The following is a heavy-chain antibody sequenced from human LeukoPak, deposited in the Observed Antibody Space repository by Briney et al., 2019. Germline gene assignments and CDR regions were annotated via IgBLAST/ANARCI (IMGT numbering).Heavy chain of an antibody. J-gene: IGHJ3*02. CDR2: IYYNGST. CDR3: ARDRDSSGYYVPEDAFDI. V-gene: IGHV4-39*07. CDR1: GGSISSSSYY. D-gene: IGHD3-22*01. Sequence: SETLSLTCTVSGGSISSSSYYWGWIRQPPGKGLEWIGSIYYNGSTYYNPSLKSRVTISVDTSKNQFSLKLSSVTAADTAVYYCARDRDSSGYYVPEDAFDIWGQGTMVTVSS.